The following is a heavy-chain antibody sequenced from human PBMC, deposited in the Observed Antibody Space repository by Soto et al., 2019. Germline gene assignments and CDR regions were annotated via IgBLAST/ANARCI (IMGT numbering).Heavy chain of an antibody. CDR1: GGSISSGDYY. CDR3: ARGKVFPVGGMDV. V-gene: IGHV4-30-4*01. J-gene: IGHJ6*02. CDR2: IYYSGST. Sequence: PTETLSLTCTVSGGSISSGDYYWSWIRQPPGKGLEWIGYIYYSGSTYYNPSLKSRVTISVDTSKNRFSLKLSSVTAADTAVYYCARGKVFPVGGMDVWGQGTTVTVSS.